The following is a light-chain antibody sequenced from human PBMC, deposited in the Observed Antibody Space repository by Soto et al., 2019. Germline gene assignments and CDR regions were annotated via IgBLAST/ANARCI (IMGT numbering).Light chain of an antibody. J-gene: IGKJ3*01. Sequence: DIQMTHSPSSVSASIGDRINVTCRASHDIGDWLAWYQQRPGQAPKLLIYAASTLHSGVPSRFSGSGSGTDFTLTISSLQPEDFATYYCQQIGSYPFTFGPGTKVDI. CDR2: AAS. CDR3: QQIGSYPFT. CDR1: HDIGDW. V-gene: IGKV1-12*02.